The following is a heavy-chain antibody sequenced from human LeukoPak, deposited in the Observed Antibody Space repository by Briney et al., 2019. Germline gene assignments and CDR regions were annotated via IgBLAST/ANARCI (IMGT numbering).Heavy chain of an antibody. CDR1: GFTFSNYV. Sequence: GGSLRLSCAASGFTFSNYVMSWVRQAPGKGLEWVSYINHNGEMIFYPDFVKGRFTISRDNAKNSLYLQMNSLRDEDTAVYFCARDPYYSETSGYEFGAFDIWGQGTKVTVSS. D-gene: IGHD3-22*01. J-gene: IGHJ3*02. V-gene: IGHV3-48*02. CDR2: INHNGEMI. CDR3: ARDPYYSETSGYEFGAFDI.